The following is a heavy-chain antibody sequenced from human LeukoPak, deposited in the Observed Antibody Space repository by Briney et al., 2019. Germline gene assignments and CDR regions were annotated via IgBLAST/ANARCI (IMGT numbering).Heavy chain of an antibody. V-gene: IGHV3-23*01. CDR3: VKDIMGSTDYYYGLDV. CDR2: ISGGGGST. Sequence: GGSLRLSCAASGFTFSSYAINWVRQAPGKGLEWVSGISGGGGSTYYADPVKGRFTISRDNSKNTLYLQMNSLRPEDTAVYFCVKDIMGSTDYYYGLDVWGQGTTVTVSS. J-gene: IGHJ6*02. CDR1: GFTFSSYA. D-gene: IGHD3-10*01.